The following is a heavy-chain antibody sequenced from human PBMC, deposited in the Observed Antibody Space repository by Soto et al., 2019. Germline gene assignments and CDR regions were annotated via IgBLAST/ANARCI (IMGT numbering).Heavy chain of an antibody. Sequence: QVQLQESGPGLVKPSQTLSLTCTVSGGSISSGGYYWSWIRQHPGKGLEWIGYIYYSGSTYYNPSIKIRVNISLDTSKTQFSLKMSSVTAADTAVYYCARMHRWFGGVIGWFDPWGQGTLVTVSS. D-gene: IGHD3-16*02. J-gene: IGHJ5*02. CDR3: ARMHRWFGGVIGWFDP. V-gene: IGHV4-31*03. CDR1: GGSISSGGYY. CDR2: IYYSGST.